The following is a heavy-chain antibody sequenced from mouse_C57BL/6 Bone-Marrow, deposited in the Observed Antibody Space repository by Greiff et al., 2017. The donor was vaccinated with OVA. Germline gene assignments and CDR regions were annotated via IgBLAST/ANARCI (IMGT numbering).Heavy chain of an antibody. V-gene: IGHV1-55*01. CDR2: ISPGSGST. J-gene: IGHJ3*01. Sequence: VQLQQPGAELVKPGASVKMSCKASGSTFTSYWITWVKQRPGQGLEWIGDISPGSGSTNYNEKFQSKATLTVDTSSSTAYMQLSSLTSEDSAVYYCARPATAQATLFAYWGQGTLVTVSA. D-gene: IGHD3-2*02. CDR1: GSTFTSYW. CDR3: ARPATAQATLFAY.